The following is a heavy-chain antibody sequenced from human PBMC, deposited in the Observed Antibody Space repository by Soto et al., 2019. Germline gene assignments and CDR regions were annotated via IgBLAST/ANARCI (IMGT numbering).Heavy chain of an antibody. Sequence: SVKVSCKASGGTFSSYTISWVRQAPGQGLEWMGRIIPILGIANYAQKFQGRVTITADKSTSTAYMELSSLRSEDTAVYYCARDGAPRYYDSSGYPEVSFDYWGQGTLVTVSS. D-gene: IGHD3-22*01. V-gene: IGHV1-69*04. CDR1: GGTFSSYT. CDR2: IIPILGIA. CDR3: ARDGAPRYYDSSGYPEVSFDY. J-gene: IGHJ4*02.